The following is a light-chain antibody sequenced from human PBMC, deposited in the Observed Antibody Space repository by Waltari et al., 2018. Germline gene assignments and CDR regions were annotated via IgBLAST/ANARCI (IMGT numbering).Light chain of an antibody. CDR2: DVS. CDR3: NSYTFVSALSV. V-gene: IGLV2-14*03. Sequence: QSALTQPASVSGSPGQSITISCTGTRSDVGGHTYVSWHQHHPGKAPKLLIYDVSQRPSGVSTRCSVSKSGNTASLTISGLQAEDEADYYCNSYTFVSALSVFGTGTKVTVL. CDR1: RSDVGGHTY. J-gene: IGLJ1*01.